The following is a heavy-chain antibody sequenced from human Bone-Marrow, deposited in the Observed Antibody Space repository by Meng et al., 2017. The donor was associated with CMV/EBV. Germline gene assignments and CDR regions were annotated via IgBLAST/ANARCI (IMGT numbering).Heavy chain of an antibody. CDR1: GGTFSSYA. V-gene: IGHV1-69*05. CDR3: AGPSLRFFRT. CDR2: IIPIFGTA. J-gene: IGHJ5*02. D-gene: IGHD3-3*01. Sequence: SVKVSCKASGGTFSSYAISWVRQAPGQGLEWMGGIIPIFGTANYAQKFQGRVTITTDESTSTAYMELSSLRTEDTAVYYCAGPSLRFFRTWGQGTLVTVSS.